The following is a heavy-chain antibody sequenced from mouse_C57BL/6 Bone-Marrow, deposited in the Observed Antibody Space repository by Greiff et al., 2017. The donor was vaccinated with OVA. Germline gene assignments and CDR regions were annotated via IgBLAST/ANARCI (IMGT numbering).Heavy chain of an antibody. V-gene: IGHV14-4*01. J-gene: IGHJ4*01. CDR3: TGRFGARDY. Sequence: EVQRVESGAELVRPGASVKLSCTASGFNIKDDYMHWVKQRPEQGLEWIGWIDPENGDTEYASKFQGKATITADTSSNTAYLQLSSLTSEDTAVYYCTGRFGARDYGGQGTSVTVSS. CDR2: IDPENGDT. CDR1: GFNIKDDY.